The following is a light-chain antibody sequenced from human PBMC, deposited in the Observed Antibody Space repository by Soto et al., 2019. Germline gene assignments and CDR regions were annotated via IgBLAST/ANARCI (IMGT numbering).Light chain of an antibody. CDR3: QQLNKYPVT. V-gene: IGKV1-9*01. J-gene: IGKJ5*01. CDR2: DAS. Sequence: IQLTQSPSSLSASVGDRLTISCRASQDIGNYLAWYQQKPGEAPKLLIYDASTLQSGVPLRFGGSGSGTDFTLTISSLQPEDFATYYCQQLNKYPVTFGQGTRLEIK. CDR1: QDIGNY.